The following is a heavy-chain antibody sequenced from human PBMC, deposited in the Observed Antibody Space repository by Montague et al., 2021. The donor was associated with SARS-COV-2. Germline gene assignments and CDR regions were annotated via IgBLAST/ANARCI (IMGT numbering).Heavy chain of an antibody. CDR1: GGSISSSSYY. CDR3: AREPPLRLGELRDY. J-gene: IGHJ4*02. D-gene: IGHD3-16*01. V-gene: IGHV4-39*02. CDR2: IYYSGST. Sequence: SETLSLTCTVSGGSISSSSYYWGWIRQPPGKGLEWIGSIYYSGSTYYNPSLKSRVTISVDTSKNQFSLKLSSVTAADTAVYYCAREPPLRLGELRDYWGQGTLVTVSS.